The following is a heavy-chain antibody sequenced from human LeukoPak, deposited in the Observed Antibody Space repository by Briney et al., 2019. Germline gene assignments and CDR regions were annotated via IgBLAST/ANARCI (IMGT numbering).Heavy chain of an antibody. CDR1: GYTFTSYG. D-gene: IGHD2-15*01. V-gene: IGHV1-18*01. J-gene: IGHJ6*03. CDR3: ARDLRYCSGGSCYSIYYMDV. CDR2: ISAYNGNT. Sequence: ASVKVSCKASGYTFTSYGISWVRQAPGQGREWMGWISAYNGNTNYAQKLQGRVTMTTDTSTSTAYMELRSLRSDDTAVYYCARDLRYCSGGSCYSIYYMDVWGKGTTVTISS.